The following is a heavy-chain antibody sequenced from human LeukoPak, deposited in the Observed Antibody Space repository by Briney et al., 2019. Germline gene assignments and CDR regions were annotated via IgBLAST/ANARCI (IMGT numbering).Heavy chain of an antibody. Sequence: PSETLSLTCTVSGGSISSSSYYWGWIRQPPGKGLEWIGSIYYSGSTYYNPSLKSRVTISVDTSKNQFSLKLSFVTAADTAVYYCARDGSLYYDFWSGYSRSGYYYYYYMDVWGKGTTVTVSS. D-gene: IGHD3-3*01. J-gene: IGHJ6*03. V-gene: IGHV4-39*07. CDR3: ARDGSLYYDFWSGYSRSGYYYYYYMDV. CDR2: IYYSGST. CDR1: GGSISSSSYY.